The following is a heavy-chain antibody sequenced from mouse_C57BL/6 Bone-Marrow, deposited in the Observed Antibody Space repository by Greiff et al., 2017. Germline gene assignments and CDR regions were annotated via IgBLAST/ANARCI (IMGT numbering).Heavy chain of an antibody. CDR3: ARGNYSNYWVAY. CDR1: GYTFTSYW. D-gene: IGHD2-5*01. Sequence: QVQLQQPGAELVRPGSSVKLSCKASGYTFTSYWMHWVKQRPIQGLEWFGNIDPSDSETHYNQKFKDKATLTVDKSSSTAYMQLSSLTSEDSAVYYCARGNYSNYWVAYWGQGTLGTVS. V-gene: IGHV1-52*01. CDR2: IDPSDSET. J-gene: IGHJ3*01.